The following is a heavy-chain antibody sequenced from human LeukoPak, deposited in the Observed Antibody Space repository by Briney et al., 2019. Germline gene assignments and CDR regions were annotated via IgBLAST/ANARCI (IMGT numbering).Heavy chain of an antibody. D-gene: IGHD3-3*01. CDR3: ARDGGRQYYLDY. CDR2: IIPIFGTA. Sequence: ASVKVSCKASGGTFSSYAISWVRQAPGQGLEWMGGIIPIFGTANYAQKFQGRVTITADESTSTAYMELSSLRSEDTAVYYCARDGGRQYYLDYWGQGTLVTVSS. V-gene: IGHV1-69*01. CDR1: GGTFSSYA. J-gene: IGHJ4*02.